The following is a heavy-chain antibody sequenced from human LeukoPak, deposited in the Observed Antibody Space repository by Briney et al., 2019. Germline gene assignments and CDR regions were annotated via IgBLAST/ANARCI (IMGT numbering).Heavy chain of an antibody. Sequence: RAGVSLRLSCAASGFTFSSYAMSWVRQAPGKGLEWVSAISGSGGSTYYADSVKGRFTISRDNSKNTLYLQMNSLRAEDTAVYYCAKGMVRGVIIPGWFDPWGQGTLVTVSS. CDR3: AKGMVRGVIIPGWFDP. CDR1: GFTFSSYA. CDR2: ISGSGGST. J-gene: IGHJ5*02. V-gene: IGHV3-23*01. D-gene: IGHD3-10*01.